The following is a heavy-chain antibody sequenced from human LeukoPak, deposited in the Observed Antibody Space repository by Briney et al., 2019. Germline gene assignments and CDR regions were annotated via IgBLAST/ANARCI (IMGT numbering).Heavy chain of an antibody. CDR1: GFTVSSNY. CDR3: ARAMMSFQSFDY. J-gene: IGHJ4*02. Sequence: GGSLRLSCAASGFTVSSNYMNWVRQAPGKGLEWVSSISSSSSYIYYAVSVKGRFTISRDNAQNSLYLQMNSLRAEDTAVYYCARAMMSFQSFDYWGQGTLVTVSS. V-gene: IGHV3-21*01. CDR2: ISSSSSYI. D-gene: IGHD2/OR15-2a*01.